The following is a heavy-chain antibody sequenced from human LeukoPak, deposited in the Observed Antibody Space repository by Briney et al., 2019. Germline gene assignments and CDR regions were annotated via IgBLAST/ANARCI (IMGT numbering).Heavy chain of an antibody. V-gene: IGHV3-11*01. Sequence: GGSLTLSCAASGFTFSDYNMRWIRQAPGKGLEWGSYISRSGSTKYYADSVKGRFTISRYNAKNSLFLQMNSLRAEDTAVYYCARVLRYCSGGNCYSGGLGYMDVWGKGTTVTISS. CDR3: ARVLRYCSGGNCYSGGLGYMDV. J-gene: IGHJ6*03. CDR2: ISRSGSTK. CDR1: GFTFSDYN. D-gene: IGHD2-15*01.